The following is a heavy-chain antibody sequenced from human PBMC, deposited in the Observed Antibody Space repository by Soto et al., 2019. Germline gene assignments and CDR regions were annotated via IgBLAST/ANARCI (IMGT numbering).Heavy chain of an antibody. V-gene: IGHV1-18*01. Sequence: ASVKVSCKTSGYTYRIHGITWVRQAPGQGLEWMGWISCYNHDTRYAQRFQGRLSIATDTSTSTAYMELRNLTSDDTAVYYCARDPSNTTFGVYSMYYYGMDVWGQGTTVTVSS. J-gene: IGHJ6*02. D-gene: IGHD3-3*01. CDR1: GYTYRIHG. CDR3: ARDPSNTTFGVYSMYYYGMDV. CDR2: ISCYNHDT.